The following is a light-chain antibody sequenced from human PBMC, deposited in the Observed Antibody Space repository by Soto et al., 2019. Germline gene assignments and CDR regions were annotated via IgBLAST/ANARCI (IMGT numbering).Light chain of an antibody. J-gene: IGLJ3*02. CDR3: NSYTSTSTLWV. Sequence: QSALTQPASVSGSPGQWITISCTGTSSDVGAYNYVSWYQQHPGKAPKLMIYEVRNRPSGVSNRFSGSKSGNTASLTISGLQAEDEADYYCNSYTSTSTLWVFGGGTKLTVL. CDR2: EVR. V-gene: IGLV2-14*01. CDR1: SSDVGAYNY.